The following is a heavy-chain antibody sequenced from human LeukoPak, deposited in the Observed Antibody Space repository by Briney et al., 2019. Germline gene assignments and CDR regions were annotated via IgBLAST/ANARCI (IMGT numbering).Heavy chain of an antibody. V-gene: IGHV4-30-4*01. D-gene: IGHD3-10*01. J-gene: IGHJ4*02. CDR1: GGSISSGDYY. CDR3: ARVLPGGSEAGGRDY. Sequence: KPSETLSLTCTVSGGSISSGDYYWSWIRQPPGKGLEWIGYIYYSGSTYYNPSLKSRVTISVDTSKNQFSLKLSSVTAADTAVYYCARVLPGGSEAGGRDYWGQGTLVTVSS. CDR2: IYYSGST.